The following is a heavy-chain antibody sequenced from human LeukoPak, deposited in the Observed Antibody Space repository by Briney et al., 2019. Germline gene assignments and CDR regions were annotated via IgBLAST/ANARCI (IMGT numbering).Heavy chain of an antibody. CDR3: ARRGYCSGGSCDYFDY. J-gene: IGHJ4*02. D-gene: IGHD2-15*01. CDR2: TYYRSKWYN. Sequence: SQTLSLTCAISGDSVSSNSAAWHWIRQSPSRGLEWLGRTYYRSKWYNDYAVSVKSRITINPDTSKNQFSLQLNSVTPEDTAVYYCARRGYCSGGSCDYFDYWGQGTLVTVSS. CDR1: GDSVSSNSAA. V-gene: IGHV6-1*01.